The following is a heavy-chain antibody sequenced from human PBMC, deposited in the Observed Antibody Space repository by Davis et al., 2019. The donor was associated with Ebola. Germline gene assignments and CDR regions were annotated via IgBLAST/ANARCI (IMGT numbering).Heavy chain of an antibody. Sequence: GESLKISCTASGLSIHMFWMTWVRQAPGKGLEWVSVIYDQSTAYADAVRGRFIISRDKSNNTLYLEMSSLRVDDTAVYYCATTQWLREFDNWGQGTLVTVSS. CDR3: ATTQWLREFDN. J-gene: IGHJ4*02. D-gene: IGHD6-19*01. CDR1: GLSIHMFW. V-gene: IGHV3-53*05. CDR2: IYDQST.